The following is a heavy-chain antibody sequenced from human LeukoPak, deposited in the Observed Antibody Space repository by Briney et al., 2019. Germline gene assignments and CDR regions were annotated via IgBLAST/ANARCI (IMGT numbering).Heavy chain of an antibody. V-gene: IGHV3-30*04. CDR2: ISYDGSNK. Sequence: GGSLRLSCAASGFTFSSYAMHWVRQAPGKGLEWVAVISYDGSNKYYADSVKGRFTISRDNSKNTLYLQMNSLRAEDTAVYYCARDSVGAVAGLDAFGIWGQGTMVTVSS. CDR3: ARDSVGAVAGLDAFGI. CDR1: GFTFSSYA. J-gene: IGHJ3*02. D-gene: IGHD6-19*01.